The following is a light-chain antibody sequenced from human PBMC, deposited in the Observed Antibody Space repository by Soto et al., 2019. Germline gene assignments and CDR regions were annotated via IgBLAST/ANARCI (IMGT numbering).Light chain of an antibody. Sequence: QSVLTQPASVSGSPGQSITMSCTGTSSDIGSYNLVSWYQQHPGKAPKLMIYEGNQRPSRVSNRFSGSKSGNTASLTIAGLQAEDEADYYCCSYAGISTVVFGGGTQLTVL. CDR1: SSDIGSYNL. CDR3: CSYAGISTVV. J-gene: IGLJ2*01. CDR2: EGN. V-gene: IGLV2-23*01.